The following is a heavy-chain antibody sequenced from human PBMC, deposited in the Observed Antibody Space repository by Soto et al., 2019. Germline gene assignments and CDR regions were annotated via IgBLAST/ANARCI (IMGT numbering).Heavy chain of an antibody. Sequence: PGGSLRLSCAASGFTFSSYAMSWVRQAPGKWLEWVSAISGSGGSTYYADSVKGRFTISRDNSKNTLYLQMNSLRAEDTAVYYCAKDFTTIFGVVIIGYYYYGMDVWGQGXTVTVYS. V-gene: IGHV3-23*01. CDR1: GFTFSSYA. CDR3: AKDFTTIFGVVIIGYYYYGMDV. D-gene: IGHD3-3*01. J-gene: IGHJ6*02. CDR2: ISGSGGST.